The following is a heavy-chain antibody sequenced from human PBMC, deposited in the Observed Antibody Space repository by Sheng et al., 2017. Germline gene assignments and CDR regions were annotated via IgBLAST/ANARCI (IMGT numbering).Heavy chain of an antibody. Sequence: QVQLVQSGAEVKKPGSSVKVSCKASGGTFSSYAISWVRQAPGQGLEWMGGIIPIFGTANYAQKFQGRVTITTDESTSTAYMELSSLRSEDTAVYYCAGNYDYGDYASYYFDYWGQGTLVTVSS. CDR1: GGTFSSYA. CDR3: AGNYDYGDYASYYFDY. CDR2: IIPIFGTA. V-gene: IGHV1-69*05. D-gene: IGHD4-17*01. J-gene: IGHJ4*02.